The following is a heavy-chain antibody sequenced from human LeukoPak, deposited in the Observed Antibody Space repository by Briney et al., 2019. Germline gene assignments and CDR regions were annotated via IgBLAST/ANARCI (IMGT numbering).Heavy chain of an antibody. D-gene: IGHD6-13*01. J-gene: IGHJ3*02. CDR1: GGSFSGYY. CDR3: ARLENIAAAGSIFAFDI. CDR2: INHSGST. Sequence: SETLSLTCAVYGGSFSGYYWSWIRQPPGKGLEWIGEINHSGSTNYNPPLKSRVTISVDTSKNQFSLKLSSVTAADTAVYYCARLENIAAAGSIFAFDIWGQGTMVTVSS. V-gene: IGHV4-34*01.